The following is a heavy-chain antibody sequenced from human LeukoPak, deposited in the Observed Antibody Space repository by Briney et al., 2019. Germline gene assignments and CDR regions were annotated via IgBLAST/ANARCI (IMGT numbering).Heavy chain of an antibody. Sequence: PGRSLRLSCAVSGFTFSSYAMHWVRQAPGKGLEWVAVIWYDGSNKYYADSVKGRFTISRDNSKNTLYLQMNSLRAEDTAVYYCARDQAATAAYFDYWGQGTLVTVSS. V-gene: IGHV3-33*08. D-gene: IGHD6-25*01. CDR3: ARDQAATAAYFDY. J-gene: IGHJ4*02. CDR1: GFTFSSYA. CDR2: IWYDGSNK.